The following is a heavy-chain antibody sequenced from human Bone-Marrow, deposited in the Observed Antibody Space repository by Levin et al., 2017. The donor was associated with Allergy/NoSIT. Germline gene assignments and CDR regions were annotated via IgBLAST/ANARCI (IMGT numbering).Heavy chain of an antibody. Sequence: SETLSLTCSVSGASISSGGFYWGWIRQHPVRGLEWIGYIYNTGSTYFNPSLKSRVTMSVDTSQNQISMNLHSLTAADTAVYFCARGQPGAVAMAIGFDYWGRGTQVTVSS. V-gene: IGHV4-31*03. CDR3: ARGQPGAVAMAIGFDY. CDR2: IYNTGST. J-gene: IGHJ4*02. D-gene: IGHD6-19*01. CDR1: GASISSGGFY.